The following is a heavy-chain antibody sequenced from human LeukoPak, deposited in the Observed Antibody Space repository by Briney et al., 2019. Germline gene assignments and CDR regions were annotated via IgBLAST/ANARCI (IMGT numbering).Heavy chain of an antibody. CDR1: GGSFSGYY. CDR3: ARQGPWTYYYGSGSSRTDY. CDR2: INHSGST. J-gene: IGHJ4*02. V-gene: IGHV4-34*01. D-gene: IGHD3-10*01. Sequence: PSETLSLTCVVYGGSFSGYYWSWIRQPPGKGLEWIGEINHSGSTNYNPSLKSRVTISVDTSKNQFSLKLSSVTAADTAVYYCARQGPWTYYYGSGSSRTDYWGQGTLVTVSS.